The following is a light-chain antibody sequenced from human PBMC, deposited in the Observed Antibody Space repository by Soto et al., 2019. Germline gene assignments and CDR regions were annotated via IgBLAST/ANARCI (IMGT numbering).Light chain of an antibody. CDR1: SSDVGSYNL. V-gene: IGLV2-23*03. CDR2: EGS. J-gene: IGLJ1*01. Sequence: QSVLTQPASVSGSPGQSITISCTGTSSDVGSYNLVSWYQQHPGKAPKLMIYEGSKRPSGVSNRFSGSKSGNTASLTISGLQAGDEADYYCCSYAGSSTFSYVFGTGTKVTVL. CDR3: CSYAGSSTFSYV.